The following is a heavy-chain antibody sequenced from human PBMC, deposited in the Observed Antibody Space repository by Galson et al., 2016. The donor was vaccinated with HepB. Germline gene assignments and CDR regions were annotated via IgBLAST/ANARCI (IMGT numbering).Heavy chain of an antibody. J-gene: IGHJ4*02. CDR2: TFYRSKWYN. D-gene: IGHD1-1*01. CDR3: ARGTRPCFDC. Sequence: CAISGDSVSSNSAAWNWIRQSPSRGLEWLGRTFYRSKWYNNYAVSVKSRITINPDTFKNQFSLQLNSVTPEDTAVYYCARGTRPCFDCWGQGTLVTVSS. V-gene: IGHV6-1*01. CDR1: GDSVSSNSAA.